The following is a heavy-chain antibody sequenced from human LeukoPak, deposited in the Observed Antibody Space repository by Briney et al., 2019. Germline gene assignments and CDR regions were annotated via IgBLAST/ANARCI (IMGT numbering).Heavy chain of an antibody. D-gene: IGHD3-10*01. CDR2: IDPDASEK. Sequence: GGSLRLSCAASGFTFNSYWMSWVRQAPGKGLEWVANIDPDASEKQYGDSVKGRFTTSRDNAKNSLYLQMNSLRAEDTAIYYCARIYYFGDNNWRYFDNWGQGTLVTVSS. CDR3: ARIYYFGDNNWRYFDN. J-gene: IGHJ4*02. V-gene: IGHV3-7*01. CDR1: GFTFNSYW.